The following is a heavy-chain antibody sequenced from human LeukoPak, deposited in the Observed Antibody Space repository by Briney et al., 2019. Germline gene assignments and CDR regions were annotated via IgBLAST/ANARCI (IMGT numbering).Heavy chain of an antibody. CDR2: IYYSGST. CDR3: ARVAVAFDP. Sequence: SETLSLTCTVSGGSISSYYWSWIRQPPGRGLEWIGYIYYSGSTNYNPSLKGRVTISVDTSKNQFSLKLSSVTAADTAVYYCARVAVAFDPWGQGTLVTVSS. CDR1: GGSISSYY. V-gene: IGHV4-59*01. D-gene: IGHD6-19*01. J-gene: IGHJ5*02.